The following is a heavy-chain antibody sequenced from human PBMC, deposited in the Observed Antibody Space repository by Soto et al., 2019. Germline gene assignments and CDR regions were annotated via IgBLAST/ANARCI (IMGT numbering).Heavy chain of an antibody. CDR2: IRSKAYGGTT. Sequence: PGGSLRLSCTASGFTFGDYAMSWFRQAPGKGLEWVGFIRSKAYGGTTEYAASVKGRFTISRDDSKSIAYLQMNSLKTEDTAVYYCTRDSLGYDFWSGRYYYGMDVWGQGTTVTVSS. D-gene: IGHD3-3*01. V-gene: IGHV3-49*03. CDR1: GFTFGDYA. CDR3: TRDSLGYDFWSGRYYYGMDV. J-gene: IGHJ6*02.